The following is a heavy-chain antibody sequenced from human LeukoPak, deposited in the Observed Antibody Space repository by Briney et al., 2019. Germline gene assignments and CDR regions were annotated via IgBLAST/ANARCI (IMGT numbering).Heavy chain of an antibody. CDR2: IKSDGST. V-gene: IGHV3-74*01. CDR3: ARAPSEIGGYYPEYFRH. Sequence: PGGSLRLSCAASGYTFSSYWMHWVRQAPGEGLVWVSRIKSDGSTNYADSVKGRFTSSRDNAKSTVSLQMNSLRAEDTGVYYCARAPSEIGGYYPEYFRHWGQGTLVTVSS. CDR1: GYTFSSYW. D-gene: IGHD3-22*01. J-gene: IGHJ1*01.